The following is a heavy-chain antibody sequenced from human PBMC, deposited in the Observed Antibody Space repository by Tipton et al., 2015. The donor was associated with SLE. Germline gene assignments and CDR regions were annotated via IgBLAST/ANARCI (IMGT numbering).Heavy chain of an antibody. J-gene: IGHJ6*03. V-gene: IGHV4-30-2*01. CDR2: IYHSGST. D-gene: IGHD6-19*01. CDR1: GGSISSGGYS. Sequence: LRLSCAVSGGSISSGGYSWSWIRQPPGKGLEWIGYIYHSGSTYYNPSLKSRVTISVDRSKNQFSLQLNSVTPEDTAVYYCARGDGSGCPSSCYYMDVWGKGTTVTVSS. CDR3: ARGDGSGCPSSCYYMDV.